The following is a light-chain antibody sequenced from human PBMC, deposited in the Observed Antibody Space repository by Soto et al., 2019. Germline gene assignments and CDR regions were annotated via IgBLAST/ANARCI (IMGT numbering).Light chain of an antibody. CDR3: SSYTTSYFYV. V-gene: IGLV2-14*01. J-gene: IGLJ1*01. Sequence: QSALTQPASVSGSPGQSITISCTGSGRDIGAYNYVSWYQQHPGKAPKLIIYEVENRPSGVSNRFSASTSAFTASLTISGLQPEDEADYYCSSYTTSYFYVFGPGTKVTVL. CDR1: GRDIGAYNY. CDR2: EVE.